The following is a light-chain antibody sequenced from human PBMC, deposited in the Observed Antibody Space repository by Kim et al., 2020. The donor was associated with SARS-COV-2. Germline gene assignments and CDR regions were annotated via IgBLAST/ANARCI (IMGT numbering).Light chain of an antibody. V-gene: IGLV1-40*01. CDR1: SSNIEAAFD. CDR2: GNT. J-gene: IGLJ3*02. Sequence: QSVLTQPPSVSGAPGQWVTISCTGNSSNIEAAFDVHWYQQLPGAAPKLLNYGNTNRPSGVPDRFTASKSGASASLAITGLQSEDEADYYCQSYDSSLGGVFGGGTQLTVL. CDR3: QSYDSSLGGV.